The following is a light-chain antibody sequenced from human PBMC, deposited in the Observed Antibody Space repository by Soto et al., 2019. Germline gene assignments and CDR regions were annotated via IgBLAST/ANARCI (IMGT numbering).Light chain of an antibody. CDR1: SSDVGGYNY. Sequence: SALTPPASVSGSPGQSITISCTGTSSDVGGYNYVSWYQQHAGKAPKFMIYEVSNRPSGVSNRFSGSKSGNTASLTISGLQAEDEADYYCSSYTSASSFYVFGTGTKVTVL. V-gene: IGLV2-14*01. J-gene: IGLJ1*01. CDR2: EVS. CDR3: SSYTSASSFYV.